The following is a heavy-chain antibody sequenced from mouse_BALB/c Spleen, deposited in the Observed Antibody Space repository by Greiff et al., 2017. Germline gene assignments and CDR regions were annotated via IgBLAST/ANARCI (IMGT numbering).Heavy chain of an antibody. J-gene: IGHJ2*01. V-gene: IGHV5-9-1*01. Sequence: EVMLVESGGGLVKPGGSLKLSCAASGFTFSSYAMSWVRQTPEKRLEWVATISSGGSYTYYPDSVKGRFTISRDNAKNTLYLQMSSLRSEDTAMYYCARKDYGFDYWGQGTTLTVSS. D-gene: IGHD1-1*01. CDR1: GFTFSSYA. CDR2: ISSGGSYT. CDR3: ARKDYGFDY.